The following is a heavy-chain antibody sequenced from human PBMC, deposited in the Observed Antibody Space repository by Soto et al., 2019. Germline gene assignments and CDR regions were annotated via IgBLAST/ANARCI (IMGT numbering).Heavy chain of an antibody. Sequence: PGGALRLSCAAAGFTFSSYGMHWVRQAPGKGLEWVAVIWYDGSNKYYADSVKGRFTISRDNSKNTLYLQMNSLRAEDTAVYYCARDQGNDAFDIWGQGTMVTVSS. J-gene: IGHJ3*02. V-gene: IGHV3-33*01. CDR2: IWYDGSNK. CDR1: GFTFSSYG. CDR3: ARDQGNDAFDI.